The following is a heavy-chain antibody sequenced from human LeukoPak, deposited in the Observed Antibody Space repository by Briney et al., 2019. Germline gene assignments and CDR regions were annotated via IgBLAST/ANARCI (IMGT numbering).Heavy chain of an antibody. D-gene: IGHD3-10*01. J-gene: IGHJ5*02. CDR2: IYPGDSDT. Sequence: GESLKISCKASGYSFTSYWIVWVRQMPGKGLEWMGIIYPGDSDTRYSPSFQGQVTISADRSISTAYLQWSSLKASDTAMYYCARQGVGLDGSMAAWGQGTLVTVSS. CDR1: GYSFTSYW. V-gene: IGHV5-51*01. CDR3: ARQGVGLDGSMAA.